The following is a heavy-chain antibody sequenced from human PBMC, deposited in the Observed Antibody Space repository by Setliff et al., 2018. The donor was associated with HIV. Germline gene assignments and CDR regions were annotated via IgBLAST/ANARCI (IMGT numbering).Heavy chain of an antibody. CDR1: GDAVSPYY. V-gene: IGHV4-59*08. CDR3: TRHLPVYYGSGVSYYFDY. CDR2: FANDGST. Sequence: SETLSLTCNVSGDAVSPYYWSWIRQPPGKGLEWIGYFANDGSTNYNPPLKSRVTISLDTSKNEVSLKLTSVTAADTAMYYFTRHLPVYYGSGVSYYFDYWGRGTLVTVSS. D-gene: IGHD3-10*01. J-gene: IGHJ4*02.